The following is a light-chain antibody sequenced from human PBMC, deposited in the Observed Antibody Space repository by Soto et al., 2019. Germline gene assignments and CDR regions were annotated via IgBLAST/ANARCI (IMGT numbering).Light chain of an antibody. V-gene: IGLV1-44*01. J-gene: IGLJ7*01. CDR1: TSNIAGNT. CDR3: ATWDDSLNAAV. CDR2: IDD. Sequence: QSVLTQPPSLSGTPGQRVTISCSGSTSNIAGNTVHWYQHLPETAPKLLIYIDDQRPSGVPDRFSGSTSGTSASLAISGLQSEDEADDYCATWDDSLNAAVFGGGTQLTGL.